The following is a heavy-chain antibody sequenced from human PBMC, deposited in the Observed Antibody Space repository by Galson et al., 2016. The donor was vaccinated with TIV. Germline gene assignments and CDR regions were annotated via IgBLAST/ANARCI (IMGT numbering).Heavy chain of an antibody. V-gene: IGHV3-30*04. J-gene: IGHJ4*02. CDR3: AKMDSSGLSYARRFDF. CDR2: VSYDGTNK. D-gene: IGHD3-22*01. Sequence: SLRLSCAGSGFSFSSHVMHWVRQAPGKGLEWVAIVSYDGTNKYYPDSVKGRFTISRDNSKSTLYLQLDSLRVEDTAVYYCAKMDSSGLSYARRFDFWGQGTLATVSS. CDR1: GFSFSSHV.